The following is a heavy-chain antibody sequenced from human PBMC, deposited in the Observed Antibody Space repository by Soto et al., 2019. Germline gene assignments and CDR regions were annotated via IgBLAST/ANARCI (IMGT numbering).Heavy chain of an antibody. CDR3: AISARSGFEPPWDY. D-gene: IGHD3-22*01. Sequence: EVQLLESGGDLVQPGGSLRLSCAASGFTFNTDGLNWVRQAQGKGLEWVSGISGSGSRTYYADSVKGRFTISRDNSKNALYLQMNSLRAEDTAVYYCAISARSGFEPPWDYWGQGTLVTVSS. CDR1: GFTFNTDG. J-gene: IGHJ4*02. CDR2: ISGSGSRT. V-gene: IGHV3-23*01.